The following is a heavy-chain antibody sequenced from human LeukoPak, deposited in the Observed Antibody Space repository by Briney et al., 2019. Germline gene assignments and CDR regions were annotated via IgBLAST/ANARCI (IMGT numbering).Heavy chain of an antibody. CDR3: ARGRTAAGLKPFDY. CDR1: GFTFDDYA. J-gene: IGHJ4*02. CDR2: ISWNSGSI. V-gene: IGHV3-9*01. D-gene: IGHD6-13*01. Sequence: PGRSLRLSCAASGFTFDDYAMHWVRQAPGKGLEWVSGISWNSGSIGYADSVKGRFTISRDNAKNSLYLQMNSLRAEDTAVYYCARGRTAAGLKPFDYWGQGTLVTVSS.